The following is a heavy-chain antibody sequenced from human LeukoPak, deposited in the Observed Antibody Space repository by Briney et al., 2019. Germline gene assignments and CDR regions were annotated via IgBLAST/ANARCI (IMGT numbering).Heavy chain of an antibody. Sequence: GGSLKLSCAASGFTFSSYSMNWVRQAPGQGLEWVSYLSSTLTTIKYADSMTGRFTISRDNSKNSLYLQMNSLRAEDTAVYYCARQRYFYDSIVYDAFYIWGRGTMGTVSS. D-gene: IGHD3-22*01. V-gene: IGHV3-48*01. CDR1: GFTFSSYS. J-gene: IGHJ3*02. CDR3: ARQRYFYDSIVYDAFYI. CDR2: LSSTLTTI.